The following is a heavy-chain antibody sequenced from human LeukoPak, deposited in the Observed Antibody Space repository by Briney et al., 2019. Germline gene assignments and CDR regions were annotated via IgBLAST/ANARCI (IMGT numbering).Heavy chain of an antibody. J-gene: IGHJ4*02. D-gene: IGHD3-10*01. Sequence: SETLSLTCSVSSGSISGYYWSWIRQPPGKGLEWIGYIYYSGSTSYNPSLKSRVTISVDTSKNQFSLKLRSVTAADTAVYFCAREASRAGTYYLDYWGQGTLLTVSS. V-gene: IGHV4-59*01. CDR3: AREASRAGTYYLDY. CDR2: IYYSGST. CDR1: SGSISGYY.